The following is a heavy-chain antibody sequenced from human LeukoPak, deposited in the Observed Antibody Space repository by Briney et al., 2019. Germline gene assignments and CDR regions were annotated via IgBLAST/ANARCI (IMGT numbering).Heavy chain of an antibody. CDR3: ARVGYYYDSSGYHFDAFDI. CDR1: GFTVSSNY. CDR2: IYSGGST. D-gene: IGHD3-22*01. Sequence: GGSLRLSCAASGFTVSSNYMSWVRQAPGKGLEWVSVIYSGGSTYYADSVKGRFTISRHNSKNTLYLQMNSLRAEDTAVYYCARVGYYYDSSGYHFDAFDIWGQGTMVTVSS. J-gene: IGHJ3*02. V-gene: IGHV3-53*04.